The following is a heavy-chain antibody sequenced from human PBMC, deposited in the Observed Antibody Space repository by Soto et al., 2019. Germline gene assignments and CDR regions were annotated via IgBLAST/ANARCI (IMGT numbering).Heavy chain of an antibody. D-gene: IGHD5-12*01. CDR1: GLAFSSYS. J-gene: IGHJ4*02. Sequence: LRLSCAASGLAFSSYSMHWVRQAPGKGLEWVAVITYDGSNKYYAESVKGRFTISRDDSKNTVYLQMNSLRAEDTAVYYCAKDHSGFDPAYYFDYWGQGTLVTVSS. V-gene: IGHV3-30*18. CDR2: ITYDGSNK. CDR3: AKDHSGFDPAYYFDY.